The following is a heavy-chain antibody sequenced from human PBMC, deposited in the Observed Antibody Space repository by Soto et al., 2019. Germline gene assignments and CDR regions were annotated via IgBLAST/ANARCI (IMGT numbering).Heavy chain of an antibody. CDR2: ISAYNDYT. V-gene: IGHV1-18*01. CDR1: GYTFTSYV. Sequence: QVQLMQSGAEVKEPGASVKVSCKTSGYTFTSYVISWVRQAPGQGLEWMGWISAYNDYTDYAQKLQGRVTMTTDTSTSTAYMELRRLRSDDTAVYYCARGATVTTPYYYMDVWGKGTPVTVSS. D-gene: IGHD4-4*01. CDR3: ARGATVTTPYYYMDV. J-gene: IGHJ6*03.